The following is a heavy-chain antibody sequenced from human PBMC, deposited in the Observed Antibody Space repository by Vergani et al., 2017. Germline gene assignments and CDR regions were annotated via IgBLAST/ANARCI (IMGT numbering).Heavy chain of an antibody. D-gene: IGHD3-22*01. J-gene: IGHJ4*02. Sequence: QVQLVQSGSELKKPGASVKISCKASGYTFTRYAINWVRQAPGQGLEWMGWINTTTGNPTYAQVFTGRFVFSLETSVTAAYLQINSLKAEYSALYYCARVLNVYDSCGSPGNWSQGTLLTVSS. CDR1: GYTFTRYA. V-gene: IGHV7-4-1*02. CDR3: ARVLNVYDSCGSPGN. CDR2: INTTTGNP.